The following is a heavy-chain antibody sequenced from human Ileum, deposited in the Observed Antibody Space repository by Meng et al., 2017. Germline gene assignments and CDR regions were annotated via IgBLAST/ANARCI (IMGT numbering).Heavy chain of an antibody. CDR2: IYSGGST. V-gene: IGHV3-53*01. J-gene: IGHJ6*02. Sequence: GESLKISCAASGFPVSSNYMSWVRPAPGKGLEWVSVIYSGGSTYYADSVKGRFTISRDKSKNTLYLKMNSLRAEDKAVYYCARGYGMDVWGQGTTVTVSS. CDR3: ARGYGMDV. CDR1: GFPVSSNY.